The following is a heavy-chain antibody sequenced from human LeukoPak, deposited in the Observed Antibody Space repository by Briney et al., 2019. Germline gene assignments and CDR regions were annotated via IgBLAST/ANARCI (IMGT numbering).Heavy chain of an antibody. Sequence: TGGSLRLSCAASGFTFSDYSMNWVRQAPGKGLEWVSAISGSGGSTYYADSVKGRFTISRDNSKNTLYLQVNSLRAEDTAVYYCAKDPGVHWFDPWGQGTLVTVSS. D-gene: IGHD3-10*01. CDR3: AKDPGVHWFDP. CDR1: GFTFSDYS. CDR2: ISGSGGST. J-gene: IGHJ5*02. V-gene: IGHV3-23*01.